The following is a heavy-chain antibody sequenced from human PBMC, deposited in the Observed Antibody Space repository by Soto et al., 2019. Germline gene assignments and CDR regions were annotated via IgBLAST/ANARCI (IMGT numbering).Heavy chain of an antibody. Sequence: EVHLVESGGGSVQPGGSLRLSCAASGFIFSSYWMHWVRQAPGKGLVWISRINNDGSDTTYADSVKGRFTVSRDNTRNTLYLEMRSLRGEDTAVYYCSRDITVTPVYWGQGTLVTVSS. D-gene: IGHD1-20*01. V-gene: IGHV3-74*01. CDR2: INNDGSDT. CDR1: GFIFSSYW. J-gene: IGHJ4*02. CDR3: SRDITVTPVY.